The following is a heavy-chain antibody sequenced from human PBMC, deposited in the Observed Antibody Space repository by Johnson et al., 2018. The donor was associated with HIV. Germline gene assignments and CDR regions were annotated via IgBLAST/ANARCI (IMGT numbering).Heavy chain of an antibody. Sequence: VQMVESGGGLVQPGGSLRLSCAASGFTFSSYWMTWVRQAPGKGLEWVGRIKSKTSGGTADYAAPLKGRFTISRDDSKNTLYLQMNSLKTEDTAVYYCAKDSDAFDIWGQGTMVTVSS. CDR1: GFTFSSYW. CDR2: IKSKTSGGTA. J-gene: IGHJ3*02. V-gene: IGHV3-15*01. CDR3: AKDSDAFDI.